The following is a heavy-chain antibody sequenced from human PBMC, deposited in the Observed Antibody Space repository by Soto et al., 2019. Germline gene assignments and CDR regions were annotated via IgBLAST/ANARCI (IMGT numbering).Heavy chain of an antibody. Sequence: GGSLRLSCAASGFTVSGNYMTWVRQAPGKGLEWVSVFYSGGSTYYADSVKGRFTISRDNSKNTLYLQMNSLRAEDTAVYYCARDRRSSGDELDAFDIWGQGTMVTVSS. CDR2: FYSGGST. V-gene: IGHV3-66*01. CDR3: ARDRRSSGDELDAFDI. CDR1: GFTVSGNY. D-gene: IGHD2-21*02. J-gene: IGHJ3*02.